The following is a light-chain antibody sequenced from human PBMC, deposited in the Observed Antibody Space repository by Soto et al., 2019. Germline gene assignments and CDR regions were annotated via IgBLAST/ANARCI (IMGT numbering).Light chain of an antibody. CDR1: SSDVGGYNC. CDR3: SSYTSSTSLDV. V-gene: IGLV2-14*01. CDR2: EVS. J-gene: IGLJ1*01. Sequence: QSALAQPASVSGSPGQSITISCTGTSSDVGGYNCVSWYQQHPGKAPKLMIYEVSNRPSGVSIRFSGSKSGNTASLTISGLQAEDEADYYCSSYTSSTSLDVFGTGTKVTVL.